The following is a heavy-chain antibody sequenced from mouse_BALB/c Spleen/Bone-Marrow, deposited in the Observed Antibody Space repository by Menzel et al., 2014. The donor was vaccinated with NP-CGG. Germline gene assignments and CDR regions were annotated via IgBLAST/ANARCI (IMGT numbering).Heavy chain of an antibody. Sequence: EVQLVESGGGLVKLGGSLKLSCAASGFTFSSYYMSWVRQTPEKRLELVAAINSNGDNTYYPDTVKGRFTISRDNAKNTLYLQMSSLKSEDTALYYCAGSYYGSTFDYWGQGTTPTVSS. CDR2: INSNGDNT. D-gene: IGHD1-1*01. CDR1: GFTFSSYY. V-gene: IGHV5-6-2*01. CDR3: AGSYYGSTFDY. J-gene: IGHJ2*01.